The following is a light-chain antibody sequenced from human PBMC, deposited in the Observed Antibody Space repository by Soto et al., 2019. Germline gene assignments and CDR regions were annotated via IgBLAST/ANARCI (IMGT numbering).Light chain of an antibody. CDR2: VVT. V-gene: IGLV2-14*03. CDR3: SSYTRSNTRE. Sequence: QSVLTQPASVSGSPGQSITISCTRTSSDIGGYNLVSWYQQHPGKAPKLMIYVVTDRPSGVSSRFSGSKSGNTASLTISGLQAEDEADYDGSSYTRSNTREVGGGTKVTVL. J-gene: IGLJ2*01. CDR1: SSDIGGYNL.